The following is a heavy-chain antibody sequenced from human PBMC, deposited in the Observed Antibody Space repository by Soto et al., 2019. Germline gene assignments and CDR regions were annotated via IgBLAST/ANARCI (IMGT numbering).Heavy chain of an antibody. V-gene: IGHV4-31*03. Sequence: SETLSLTCTVSGGSISSGGYYWSWIRQHPGKGLEWIGYIYYSGSTYYNPSLKSRVTISVDTSKNQFSLKLSSVTAADTAVYYCARDNGSGYYPYYFDYWGQGTLVTVSS. CDR3: ARDNGSGYYPYYFDY. D-gene: IGHD3-22*01. J-gene: IGHJ4*02. CDR2: IYYSGST. CDR1: GGSISSGGYY.